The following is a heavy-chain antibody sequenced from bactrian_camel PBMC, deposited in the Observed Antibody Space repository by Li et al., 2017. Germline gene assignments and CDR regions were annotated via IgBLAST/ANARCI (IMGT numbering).Heavy chain of an antibody. Sequence: HVQLVESGGGSVQSGRSLILSCKVTGGPKLTFCMGWFRQAPGKEREGVATIDTVGSTSYANNVKGRFPISKDNAKNTLYLQMNSLKPEDTAMYYCAARDSGCGMWTEPEIEYWGRGTQVTVSS. CDR1: GGPKLTFC. V-gene: IGHV3S53*01. J-gene: IGHJ4*01. CDR2: IDTVGST. CDR3: AARDSGCGMWTEPEIEY. D-gene: IGHD7*01.